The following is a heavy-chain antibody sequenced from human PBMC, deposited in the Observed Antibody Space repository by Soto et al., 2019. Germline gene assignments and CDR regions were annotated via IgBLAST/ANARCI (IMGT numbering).Heavy chain of an antibody. J-gene: IGHJ6*03. CDR2: IYSGGST. CDR3: ARDGGYCSGGSCYVSYYYYYMDV. Sequence: GGSLRLSCAASGFTVSSNYMSWVRQAPGKGLEWVSVIYSGGSTYYADSVKGRFTISRDNSKNTLYLQMNSLRAEDTAVYYCARDGGYCSGGSCYVSYYYYYMDVWGKGTTVTVSS. D-gene: IGHD2-15*01. V-gene: IGHV3-66*01. CDR1: GFTVSSNY.